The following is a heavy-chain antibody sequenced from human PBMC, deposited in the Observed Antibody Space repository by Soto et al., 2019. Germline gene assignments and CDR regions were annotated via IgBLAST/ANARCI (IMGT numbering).Heavy chain of an antibody. CDR2: IKQDGSEK. Sequence: GGALRLACAASGFTFSDSWMDWVRQAPGKGPEWVANIKQDGSEKNYVDSVKGRFTISRDNAKNSLYLQMNSLRAEDTAVYYCASLGRHGWGQGTTVTVSS. J-gene: IGHJ6*02. CDR1: GFTFSDSW. CDR3: ASLGRHG. D-gene: IGHD3-16*01. V-gene: IGHV3-7*01.